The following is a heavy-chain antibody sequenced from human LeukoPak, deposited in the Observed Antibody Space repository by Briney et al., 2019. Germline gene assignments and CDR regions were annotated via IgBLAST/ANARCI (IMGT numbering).Heavy chain of an antibody. J-gene: IGHJ5*02. D-gene: IGHD4-11*01. Sequence: SETLPLTCNVSGASISSYYWSWIRQPAGKGLEWIGRIYISGTTNYNPSLKSRVTMSVDTSKNQFSLKLNSVTAADTAVYYCARSDSIIRWFDPWGQGTLVTVSS. CDR3: ARSDSIIRWFDP. CDR2: IYISGTT. CDR1: GASISSYY. V-gene: IGHV4-4*07.